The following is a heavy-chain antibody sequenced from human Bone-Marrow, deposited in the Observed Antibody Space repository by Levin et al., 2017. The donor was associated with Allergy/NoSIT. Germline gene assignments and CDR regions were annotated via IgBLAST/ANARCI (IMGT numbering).Heavy chain of an antibody. D-gene: IGHD2-8*01. J-gene: IGHJ6*02. Sequence: ASVKVSCKASGYTFTSYYMHWVRQAPGQGLEWMGIINPSGGSTSYAQKFQGRVTMTRDTSTSTVYMELSSLRSEDTAVYYCARDGLSPYCTNGVCYNRRYYYYGMDVWGQGTTVTVSS. CDR2: INPSGGST. CDR3: ARDGLSPYCTNGVCYNRRYYYYGMDV. V-gene: IGHV1-46*01. CDR1: GYTFTSYY.